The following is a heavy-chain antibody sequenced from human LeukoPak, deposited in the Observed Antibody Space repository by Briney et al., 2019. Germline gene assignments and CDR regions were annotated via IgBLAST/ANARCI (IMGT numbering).Heavy chain of an antibody. CDR3: VRNWDY. D-gene: IGHD1-1*01. J-gene: IGHJ4*02. CDR1: GDFITNRY. Sequence: PSGTLSLTCSVSGDFITNRYWSWVRQSAGKGLEWIGRISTRGNTNYNPSLKSRVTMSVDTSNKHFSLKLTSVTAADTAVYYCVRNWDYWGQGTLVTVSS. V-gene: IGHV4-4*07. CDR2: ISTRGNT.